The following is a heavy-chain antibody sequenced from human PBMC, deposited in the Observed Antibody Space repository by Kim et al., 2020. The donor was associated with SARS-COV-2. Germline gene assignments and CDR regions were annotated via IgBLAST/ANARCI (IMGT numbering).Heavy chain of an antibody. V-gene: IGHV3-43*02. J-gene: IGHJ6*02. CDR2: ISGDGGST. Sequence: GGSLRLSCAASGFTFYDYAMHWVRQAPGKGLEWVSLISGDGGSTYYADSVKGRFTISRDNSKNSLYLQMNSLRTEDTALYYCAKDKSCGGDCYPYYYYYGMDVWGQGTTVTVSS. D-gene: IGHD2-21*02. CDR3: AKDKSCGGDCYPYYYYYGMDV. CDR1: GFTFYDYA.